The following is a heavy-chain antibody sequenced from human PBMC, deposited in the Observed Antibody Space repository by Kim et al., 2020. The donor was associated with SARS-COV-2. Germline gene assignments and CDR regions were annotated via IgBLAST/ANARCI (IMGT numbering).Heavy chain of an antibody. V-gene: IGHV3-7*03. D-gene: IGHD1-26*01. J-gene: IGHJ4*02. Sequence: YYVDSVKGRFTISRDNAQNSLYLQMNSLRAEDTAVYYCARDGVSGSYSDYWGQGTLVTVSS. CDR3: ARDGVSGSYSDY.